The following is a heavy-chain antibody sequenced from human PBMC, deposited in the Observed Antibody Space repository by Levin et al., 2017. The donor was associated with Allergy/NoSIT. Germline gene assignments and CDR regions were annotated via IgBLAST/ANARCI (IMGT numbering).Heavy chain of an antibody. CDR1: GYNFTNYW. CDR2: IYPGDSDT. D-gene: IGHD3-3*01. J-gene: IGHJ3*02. V-gene: IGHV5-51*01. Sequence: GESLKISCKGSGYNFTNYWIGWVRQMPGKGLEWMGIIYPGDSDTRYNPSFQGHVTISADKSITTAYLQWSSLKASDTATYYCARHLSSITIFGVVIMGSDAFDIWGQGTMVTVSS. CDR3: ARHLSSITIFGVVIMGSDAFDI.